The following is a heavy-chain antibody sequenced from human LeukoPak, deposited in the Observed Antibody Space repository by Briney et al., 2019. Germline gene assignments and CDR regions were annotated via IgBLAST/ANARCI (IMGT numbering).Heavy chain of an antibody. CDR1: GGSISSGGYS. J-gene: IGHJ3*02. Sequence: SETLSLTCAVSGGSISSGGYSWSWIRQPPGKGLEWIGYIYHRGSTYYNPSLKSRVTISVDRSKNQFSLKLSSVTAADTTVYYCARTYYYDSSGLEAFDIWGQGTMVTVSS. V-gene: IGHV4-30-2*01. D-gene: IGHD3-22*01. CDR3: ARTYYYDSSGLEAFDI. CDR2: IYHRGST.